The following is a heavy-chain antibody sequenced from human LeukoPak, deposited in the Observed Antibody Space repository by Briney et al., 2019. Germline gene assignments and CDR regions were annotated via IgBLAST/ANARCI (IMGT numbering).Heavy chain of an antibody. D-gene: IGHD2-2*02. Sequence: SETLSLTCTVSGGSISSYYWSWIRQPPGKGLEWIGYIYYSGSTKYNPSLKSRVTISVDASKTQFSLKLNPVTAADTAVYYCARWGNVAAAIGLENYYFDYWGQGTLVTVSS. CDR2: IYYSGST. CDR1: GGSISSYY. CDR3: ARWGNVAAAIGLENYYFDY. J-gene: IGHJ4*02. V-gene: IGHV4-59*01.